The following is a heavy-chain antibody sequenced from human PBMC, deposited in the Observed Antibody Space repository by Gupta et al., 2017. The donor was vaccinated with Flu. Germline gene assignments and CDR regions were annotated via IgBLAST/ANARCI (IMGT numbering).Heavy chain of an antibody. Sequence: TDYYWTWIRQSPGTGLEWIGHMYYTGNTKHNPSLKSRVTMSADMSKNQVSLKLTSVTAADSAVYYCASTILGATGDDYYYQYMDVWGKGTTVTVSS. CDR3: ASTILGATGDDYYYQYMDV. CDR1: TDYY. D-gene: IGHD1-26*01. CDR2: MYYTGNT. V-gene: IGHV4-59*01. J-gene: IGHJ6*03.